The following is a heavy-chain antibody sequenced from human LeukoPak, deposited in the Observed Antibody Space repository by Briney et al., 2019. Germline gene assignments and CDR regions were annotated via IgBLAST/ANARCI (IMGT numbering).Heavy chain of an antibody. J-gene: IGHJ4*02. CDR2: ISGYNGDT. CDR1: GYSFISYG. Sequence: GASVKVSCKASGYSFISYGITWVRQAPGQGLEWVGWISGYNGDTNYGQEFQGRVTMTTDTSTATAYMELRSLRSDDTAMYYCARDPPRCHTSTCLWAFDYWGQGTLVTVSS. D-gene: IGHD3-16*01. CDR3: ARDPPRCHTSTCLWAFDY. V-gene: IGHV1-18*01.